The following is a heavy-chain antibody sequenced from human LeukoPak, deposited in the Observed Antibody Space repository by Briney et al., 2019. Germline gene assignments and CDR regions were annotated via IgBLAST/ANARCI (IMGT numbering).Heavy chain of an antibody. V-gene: IGHV1-2*02. J-gene: IGHJ4*02. D-gene: IGHD6-19*01. CDR1: GYTFTGYY. Sequence: GASVKVSCKASGYTFTGYYMHWVRQAPGQGLEWMGWINPNSGGTNYAQKFQGRVTMTRDTSISTAYMELSRLRSDDTAVYFCAREGVAGGHLFDYRGQGTLVTVSS. CDR3: AREGVAGGHLFDY. CDR2: INPNSGGT.